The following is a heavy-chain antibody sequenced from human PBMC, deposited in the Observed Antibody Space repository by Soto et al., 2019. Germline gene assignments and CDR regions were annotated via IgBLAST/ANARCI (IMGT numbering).Heavy chain of an antibody. Sequence: SQTLSLTCAISGDSVSSNSAAWNWIRQSPSRGLEWLGRTYYRSKWYNDYAVSVKSRITINPDTSKNQFSLQLNSVTPEDTAVYYCARAAWDMVREVIQPQLDYWGKGTLVTVSS. CDR1: GDSVSSNSAA. CDR2: TYYRSKWYN. CDR3: ARAAWDMVREVIQPQLDY. J-gene: IGHJ4*02. V-gene: IGHV6-1*01. D-gene: IGHD3-10*01.